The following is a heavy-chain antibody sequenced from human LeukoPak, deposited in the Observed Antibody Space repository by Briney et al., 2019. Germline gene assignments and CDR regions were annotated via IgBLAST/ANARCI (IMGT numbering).Heavy chain of an antibody. CDR3: ARGGWYYYESSGYYLIDN. Sequence: HRASVKVSCKASGYIFTSYGISWVRQAPGQGLEWMGWISGYNGNTKYAQKFQARVTLTTDTSTSTAYMELWSLRSDDTALYYCARGGWYYYESSGYYLIDNWGQGTLVTVSS. J-gene: IGHJ4*02. V-gene: IGHV1-18*01. D-gene: IGHD3-22*01. CDR2: ISGYNGNT. CDR1: GYIFTSYG.